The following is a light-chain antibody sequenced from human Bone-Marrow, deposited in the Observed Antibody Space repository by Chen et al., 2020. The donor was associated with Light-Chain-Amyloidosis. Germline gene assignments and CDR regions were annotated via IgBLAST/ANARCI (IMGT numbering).Light chain of an antibody. CDR1: DLPTKY. CDR3: RSAASSGTYEVI. Sequence: SYELTQPPPVSVTPGQTARITCSGNDLPTKYAYWYQHKPGQAPVLVIHRDTERPSGISARVSGSSAGTTATLTTSRVQAEDEADSHCRSAASSGTYEVILGGGTKLTVL. CDR2: RDT. V-gene: IGLV3-25*03. J-gene: IGLJ2*01.